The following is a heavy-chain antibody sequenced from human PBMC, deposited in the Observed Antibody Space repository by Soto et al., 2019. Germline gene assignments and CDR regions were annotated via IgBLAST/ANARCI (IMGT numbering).Heavy chain of an antibody. V-gene: IGHV3-30*18. J-gene: IGHJ3*01. CDR1: EFTFRSYG. Sequence: SLRLSCAASEFTFRSYGMDWVRHAPGKGLEWVAFISYDGSKKFYADSVKGRFTISRDNSKKTLYLQMSSLRVDDTAVYYCAKDEAPAAMDSVYAFDVWGQGTMVTVS. D-gene: IGHD2-2*01. CDR3: AKDEAPAAMDSVYAFDV. CDR2: ISYDGSKK.